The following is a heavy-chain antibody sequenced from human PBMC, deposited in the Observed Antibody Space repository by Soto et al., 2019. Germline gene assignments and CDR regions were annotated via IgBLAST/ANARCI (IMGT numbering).Heavy chain of an antibody. J-gene: IGHJ4*02. CDR2: ISSSGGSI. V-gene: IGHV3-48*03. D-gene: IGHD3-9*01. Sequence: PGGSLRLSCAASGFTFSSYEMNWVRQAPGKGLEWVSYISSSGGSIYYADSVKGRFTISRDNAKNSLYLQMNSLRAEDTAVYYCARSPFLTGYLDYWGQGTLVIVSS. CDR1: GFTFSSYE. CDR3: ARSPFLTGYLDY.